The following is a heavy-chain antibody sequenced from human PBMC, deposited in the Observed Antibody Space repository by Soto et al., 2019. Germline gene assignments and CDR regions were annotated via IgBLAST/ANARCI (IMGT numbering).Heavy chain of an antibody. CDR1: GYTFTGYY. CDR2: INPNSGGT. CDR3: ACDDSSNWEGDYYYYGMDV. Sequence: ASVKVSCKASGYTFTGYYMHWVRQAPGQGLEWMGWINPNSGGTNYAQKFQGWVTMTRDTSISTAYMELSRLRSDDTAVYYCACDDSSNWEGDYYYYGMDVWGQGTTVTVSS. J-gene: IGHJ6*02. V-gene: IGHV1-2*04. D-gene: IGHD6-13*01.